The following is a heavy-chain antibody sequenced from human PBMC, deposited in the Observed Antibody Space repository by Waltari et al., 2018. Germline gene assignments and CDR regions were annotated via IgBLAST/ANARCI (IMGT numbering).Heavy chain of an antibody. D-gene: IGHD2-15*01. CDR2: ILADGTT. CDR1: GATIDSNY. Sequence: SGGGLVPPGGSLRLSCTASGATIDSNYMHWLRQAPGKGLGWISVILADGTTRVADAVRGRFVISRDKSENTLYLQMNFVRADDSSVYYCTRGGHPNAWGQGTLVTVSS. J-gene: IGHJ1*01. CDR3: TRGGHPNA. V-gene: IGHV3-66*02.